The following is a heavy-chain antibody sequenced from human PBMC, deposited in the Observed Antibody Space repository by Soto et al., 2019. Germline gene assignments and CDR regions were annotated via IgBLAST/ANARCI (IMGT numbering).Heavy chain of an antibody. CDR1: GFTFSSYA. J-gene: IGHJ4*02. CDR2: ISGSGGST. Sequence: EVQLLESGGGLVQPGGSLRLSCAASGFTFSSYAMNWVRQAPGKGLEWVSTISGSGGSTYYADSVKGRFTISRDNSKNTRNLQMNSLTAEDTAVYYCANRAYYGDYDYWGQGALVTVSS. D-gene: IGHD4-17*01. CDR3: ANRAYYGDYDY. V-gene: IGHV3-23*01.